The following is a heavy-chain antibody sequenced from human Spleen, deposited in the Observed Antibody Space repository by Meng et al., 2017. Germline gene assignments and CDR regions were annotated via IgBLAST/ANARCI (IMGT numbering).Heavy chain of an antibody. J-gene: IGHJ4*02. CDR3: ARELWLPYSSREIYYFDY. CDR1: GFTFDDYG. D-gene: IGHD6-13*01. Sequence: GESLKISCAASGFTFDDYGMGWVRQAPGKGLEWVSGINWNGGRTGYADSVKGRFTISRDNAKSSLYLQMNSLRAEDKALYYCARELWLPYSSREIYYFDYWGQGTLVTVSS. CDR2: INWNGGRT. V-gene: IGHV3-20*04.